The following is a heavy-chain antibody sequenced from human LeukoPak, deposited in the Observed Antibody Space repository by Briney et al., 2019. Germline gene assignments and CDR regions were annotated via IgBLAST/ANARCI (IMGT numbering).Heavy chain of an antibody. Sequence: SETLSLTCTVSGGSISSGSYYWSWIRQPAGKGLEWIGRIYTSGSTNYNPSLKSRVTMSVDTSKNQFSLKLSSVTAADTAVYYCAREARSGSYFDYWGQGTLVTVSS. CDR3: AREARSGSYFDY. D-gene: IGHD1-26*01. V-gene: IGHV4-61*02. J-gene: IGHJ4*02. CDR1: GGSISSGSYY. CDR2: IYTSGST.